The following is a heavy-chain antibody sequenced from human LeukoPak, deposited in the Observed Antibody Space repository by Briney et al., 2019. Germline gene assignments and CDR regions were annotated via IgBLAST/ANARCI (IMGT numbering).Heavy chain of an antibody. J-gene: IGHJ4*02. Sequence: GGSLRLSCAASGFTFSSYGMNWVRQAPGKGLEWVSSISSSSGFIFYADSAKGRFTISRDNAKNSLYLQMNSLRAEDTAVYYCARSGGSGWYSDYWGQGTLVTVSS. CDR2: ISSSSGFI. CDR1: GFTFSSYG. CDR3: ARSGGSGWYSDY. V-gene: IGHV3-21*01. D-gene: IGHD6-19*01.